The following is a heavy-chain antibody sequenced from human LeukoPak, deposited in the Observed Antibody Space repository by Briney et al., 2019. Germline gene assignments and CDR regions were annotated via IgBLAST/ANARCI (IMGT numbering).Heavy chain of an antibody. J-gene: IGHJ4*02. V-gene: IGHV4-39*01. CDR2: IYYSGST. Sequence: SETLSLTCTVSGGSISSSVYYWGWLRQPPGKGLEWIGSIYYSGSTYYNPSLKSRVTISVDTSKNQFSLKLSSVTAADTAVYYCARFSSSFKSPIDYWGQGTLVTVSS. CDR1: GGSISSSVYY. CDR3: ARFSSSFKSPIDY. D-gene: IGHD6-6*01.